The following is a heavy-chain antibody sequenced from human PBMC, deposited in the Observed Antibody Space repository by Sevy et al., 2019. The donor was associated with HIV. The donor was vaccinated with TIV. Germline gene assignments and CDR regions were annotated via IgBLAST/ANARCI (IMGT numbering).Heavy chain of an antibody. D-gene: IGHD3-22*01. J-gene: IGHJ3*02. CDR1: GFTFSSYS. CDR3: AGARYDSSGSFDALDI. Sequence: GESLKISCAASGFTFSSYSMNWVRQAPGKGLEWVSYISSSSSTIYYADSVKGRFTISRDSSRNTLYLQMNSLRAEDTAVYYCAGARYDSSGSFDALDIWGQGTMVTVSS. CDR2: ISSSSSTI. V-gene: IGHV3-48*01.